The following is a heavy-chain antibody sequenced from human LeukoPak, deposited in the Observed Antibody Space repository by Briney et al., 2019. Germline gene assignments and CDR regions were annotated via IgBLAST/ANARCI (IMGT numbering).Heavy chain of an antibody. D-gene: IGHD4-17*01. CDR1: GGSISSSSSY. CDR2: IYHNGST. J-gene: IGHJ3*02. V-gene: IGHV4-39*07. CDR3: ARVDMTTDAFDI. Sequence: SETLSLTCTVSGGSISSSSSYWGWIRQPPGKGLEWIGNIYHNGSTYYNPSLKSRVTISVDTSKNQFSLKLSSVTAADTAVYYCARVDMTTDAFDIWGQGTMVTVSS.